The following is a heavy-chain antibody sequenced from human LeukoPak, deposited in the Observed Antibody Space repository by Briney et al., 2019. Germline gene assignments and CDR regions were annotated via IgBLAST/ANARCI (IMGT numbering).Heavy chain of an antibody. Sequence: SQTLSLTCTVSSGSISSGDYYWSWIRQPPGKGLEWTGYIYYSGSTYYNPSLKSRVTISVDTSKNQFSLKLSSVTAADTAVYYCARDASPYYYYGMDVWGQGTTVTVSS. V-gene: IGHV4-30-4*01. CDR3: ARDASPYYYYGMDV. CDR1: SGSISSGDYY. CDR2: IYYSGST. J-gene: IGHJ6*02.